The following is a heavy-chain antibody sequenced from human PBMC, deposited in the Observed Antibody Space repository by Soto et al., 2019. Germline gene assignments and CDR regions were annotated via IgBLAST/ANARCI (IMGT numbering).Heavy chain of an antibody. V-gene: IGHV1-69*06. Sequence: QVQLVQSGAEVKKPGSSVKVSCKASGGTFSSYAISWVRQAPGQGLEWRGGIIPIFGTANYAQKLQDRVTITADRSTSTAHMELSSLRSEDTAVYYCARGSLGSAELDYYYYYGMDVWGQWTTVTVSS. CDR1: GGTFSSYA. CDR2: IIPIFGTA. D-gene: IGHD3-10*01. CDR3: ARGSLGSAELDYYYYYGMDV. J-gene: IGHJ6*02.